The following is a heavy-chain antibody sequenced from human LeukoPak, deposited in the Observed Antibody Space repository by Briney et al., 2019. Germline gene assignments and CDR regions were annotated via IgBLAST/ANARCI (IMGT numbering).Heavy chain of an antibody. D-gene: IGHD2-15*01. J-gene: IGHJ4*02. V-gene: IGHV4-39*01. CDR3: ASLASVAVERPFDY. CDR2: IYYSGST. CDR1: GGSISSSSYY. Sequence: SETLSLTCTVSGGSISSSSYYWGWIRQPPGKGLEWIGSIYYSGSTYYNPSLKSRVTISVDTSKNQFSLKLTSVTAADTAVYYCASLASVAVERPFDYWGQGTLVTVSS.